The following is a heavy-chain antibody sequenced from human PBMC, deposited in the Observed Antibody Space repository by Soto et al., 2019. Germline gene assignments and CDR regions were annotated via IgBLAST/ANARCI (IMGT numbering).Heavy chain of an antibody. V-gene: IGHV3-33*01. J-gene: IGHJ4*02. CDR3: ASEWYNWNYFDY. Sequence: GGSLRLSCAASGFTFSSYGMHWVRQAPGKGLEWVAVIWYDGSNKYYADSVKGRFTISRDNSKNTLYLQMNSLRAEDTAVYYCASEWYNWNYFDYWGQGTLVTVSS. CDR2: IWYDGSNK. D-gene: IGHD1-20*01. CDR1: GFTFSSYG.